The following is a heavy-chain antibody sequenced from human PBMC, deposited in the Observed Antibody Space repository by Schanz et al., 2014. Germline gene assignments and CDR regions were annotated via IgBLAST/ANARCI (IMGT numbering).Heavy chain of an antibody. CDR1: GTSITSSTYY. CDR2: ISYSGNT. V-gene: IGHV4-39*01. CDR3: ARPSSVVGITGWFDT. D-gene: IGHD3-22*01. Sequence: QLQLRESGPGLVKPSETLSLICSVSGTSITSSTYYWGWIRQPPGKGPEWIGSISYSGNTYYTPSLKSRFTISLDPSKTQFPRKLTSLTAADTAVYYCARPSSVVGITGWFDTWGQGTLVTVSS. J-gene: IGHJ5*02.